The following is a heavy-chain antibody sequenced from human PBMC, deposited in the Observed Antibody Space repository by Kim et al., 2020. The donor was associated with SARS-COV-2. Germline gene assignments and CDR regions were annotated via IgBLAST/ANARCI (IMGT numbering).Heavy chain of an antibody. D-gene: IGHD3-22*01. CDR3: ARLSFGSSGYYYGGFDY. J-gene: IGHJ4*02. V-gene: IGHV4-39*01. Sequence: SETLSLTCTVSGGSISSSSYYWGWIRQPPGKGLEWIGSIYYSGSTYYNPSLKSRVTISIDTSKNQFSLKLSSVTAADTAVYYCARLSFGSSGYYYGGFDYWGQGTLVTVS. CDR2: IYYSGST. CDR1: GGSISSSSYY.